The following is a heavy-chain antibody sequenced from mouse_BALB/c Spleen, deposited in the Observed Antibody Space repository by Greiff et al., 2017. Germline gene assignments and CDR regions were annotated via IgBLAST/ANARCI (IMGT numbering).Heavy chain of an antibody. D-gene: IGHD2-3*01. Sequence: EVKLVESGPGLVKPSQSLSLTCTVTGYSITSDYAWNWIRQFPGNKLEWMGYISYSGSTSYNPSLKSRISITRDTSKNQFFLQLNSVTTEDTATYYCARFDGYGDYWGQGTSVTVSS. CDR1: GYSITSDYA. CDR2: ISYSGST. J-gene: IGHJ4*01. V-gene: IGHV3-2*02. CDR3: ARFDGYGDY.